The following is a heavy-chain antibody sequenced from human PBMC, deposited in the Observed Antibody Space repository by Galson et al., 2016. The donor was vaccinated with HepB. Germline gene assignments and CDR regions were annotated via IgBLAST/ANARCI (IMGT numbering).Heavy chain of an antibody. CDR1: GFTFSSYW. J-gene: IGHJ5*02. Sequence: SLRLSCAASGFTFSSYWMSWVRQAPGKGLEWVANINQDGSEKYYVDSVKGRFTISRDNAKNSLYLQMNSLRAEDTAVYYCARAPDQNPEWDHGSGAWGQGTPVTVSS. D-gene: IGHD1-26*01. CDR2: INQDGSEK. V-gene: IGHV3-7*01. CDR3: ARAPDQNPEWDHGSGA.